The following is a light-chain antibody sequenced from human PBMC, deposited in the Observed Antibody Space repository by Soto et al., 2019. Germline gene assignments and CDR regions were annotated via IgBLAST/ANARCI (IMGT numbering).Light chain of an antibody. CDR2: DAS. CDR1: QTVSNY. Sequence: EIVLTKSPATLSLSLWEGATLSCRASQTVSNYLAWYQHKPGQAPRLLIYDASNRATGIPARFSGSGSGTDFTLTISSLEPEDFALYYCQQRSNSITFGQVTRLEIK. V-gene: IGKV3-11*01. J-gene: IGKJ5*01. CDR3: QQRSNSIT.